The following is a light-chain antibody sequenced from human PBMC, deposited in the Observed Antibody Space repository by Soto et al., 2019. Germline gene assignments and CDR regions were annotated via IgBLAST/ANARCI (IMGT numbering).Light chain of an antibody. J-gene: IGKJ1*01. CDR1: QSISTW. CDR3: QQYDIYWT. Sequence: DIQMTQSPSTLSASVGDRVTITSRASQSISTWLAWYQQKPGKAPKLLIYRASSLESGVPSRFSGSGSGTEFTLTISSLQPDDLATYYCQQYDIYWTFGQGTKVEIK. V-gene: IGKV1-5*03. CDR2: RAS.